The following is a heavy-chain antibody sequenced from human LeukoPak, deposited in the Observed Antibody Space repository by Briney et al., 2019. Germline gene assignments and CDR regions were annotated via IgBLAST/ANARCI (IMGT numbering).Heavy chain of an antibody. V-gene: IGHV3-30*04. CDR3: AKLGHQYYDSSGYYGGLDY. D-gene: IGHD3-22*01. J-gene: IGHJ4*02. CDR1: GFTVSGYS. CDR2: ISYDRDNK. Sequence: GRSLRLSCAASGFTVSGYSMHWVRQAPGKGLEWVAVISYDRDNKYYADSVRGRFTISRDNSKNTLYLQMNSLRAEDTAVYYCAKLGHQYYDSSGYYGGLDYWGQGTLVTVSS.